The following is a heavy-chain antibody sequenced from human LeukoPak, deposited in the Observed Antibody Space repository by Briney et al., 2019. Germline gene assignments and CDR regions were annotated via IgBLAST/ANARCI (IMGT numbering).Heavy chain of an antibody. Sequence: GGSLRLSCAASEFTFSSYSMNWVRQAPGKGLEWVSYISSSSSTIYCADSVKGRFTISRDNAKNSLYLQMNSLRAEDTAVYYCARGRRDAFDIWGQGTMVTVSS. V-gene: IGHV3-48*04. J-gene: IGHJ3*02. CDR1: EFTFSSYS. CDR2: ISSSSSTI. CDR3: ARGRRDAFDI.